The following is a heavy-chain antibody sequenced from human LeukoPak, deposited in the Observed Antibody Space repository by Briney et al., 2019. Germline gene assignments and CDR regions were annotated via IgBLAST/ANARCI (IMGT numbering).Heavy chain of an antibody. J-gene: IGHJ6*03. D-gene: IGHD4-11*01. V-gene: IGHV1-69*06. Sequence: ASVKVSCKASDGTFRNYAINWVRQAPGQGLEWMGRIIPMFGTANYAQKFQGRVTITADKSTSTAYMELSSLKSEDTAVYYCAREGSKNYYYYYYMDVWGKGTTVTVSS. CDR1: DGTFRNYA. CDR3: AREGSKNYYYYYYMDV. CDR2: IIPMFGTA.